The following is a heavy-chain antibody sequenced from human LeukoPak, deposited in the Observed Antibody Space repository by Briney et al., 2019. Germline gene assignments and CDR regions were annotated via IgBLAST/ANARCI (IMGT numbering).Heavy chain of an antibody. J-gene: IGHJ6*03. V-gene: IGHV4-38-2*01. Sequence: PSETLSLTCAVSGYSISSGYYWGWLRQPPGKGLEWIGSIYYSETTYDNPSLESRVTISIETSKNQFSLKLSSVTAADTAVYYCARQRADYFYYYVDVWGKGTTVTVS. D-gene: IGHD3-9*01. CDR3: ARQRADYFYYYVDV. CDR1: GYSISSGYY. CDR2: IYYSETT.